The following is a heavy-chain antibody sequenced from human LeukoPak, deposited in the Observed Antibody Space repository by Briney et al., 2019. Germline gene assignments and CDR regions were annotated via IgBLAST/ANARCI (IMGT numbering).Heavy chain of an antibody. J-gene: IGHJ4*02. D-gene: IGHD4-11*01. CDR3: TTTTRYYSKDY. V-gene: IGHV3-15*01. Sequence: PGGSLRLSCAASGFTVSSNEMSWVRQAPGKGLKWVGRIKSKTDGGTTDYAAPVKGRFTISRDDSKNTLYLQMNSLKTEDTAVYYCTTTTRYYSKDYWGQGTLVTVSS. CDR1: GFTVSSNE. CDR2: IKSKTDGGTT.